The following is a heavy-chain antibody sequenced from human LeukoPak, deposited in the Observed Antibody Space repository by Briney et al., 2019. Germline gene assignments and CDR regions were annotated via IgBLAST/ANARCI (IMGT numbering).Heavy chain of an antibody. CDR3: ARVQQLRGNLDY. Sequence: KPGGSLRLSCAASGFTFSSYWRSWVRQAPGKGLEWVANIKQDGSEKYYVDSVKGRFTISRDNAKNSLYLQMNSLRAEDTAVYYCARVQQLRGNLDYWGQRTLVTVSS. CDR1: GFTFSSYW. D-gene: IGHD1-1*01. CDR2: IKQDGSEK. V-gene: IGHV3-7*01. J-gene: IGHJ4*02.